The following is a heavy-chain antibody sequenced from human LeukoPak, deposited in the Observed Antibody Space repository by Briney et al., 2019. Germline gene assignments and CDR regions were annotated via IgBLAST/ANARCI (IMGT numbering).Heavy chain of an antibody. V-gene: IGHV1-2*02. Sequence: ASVKVSCKPSGYTFTGYYMHWVRLAPGQRREWLGWINANSGRTNYAQKFQGRVTMTRDTSISTAYMELSRLKSDDTAVYYCARLTEQQLAHFDYWGQGTLVTVSS. D-gene: IGHD6-13*01. CDR1: GYTFTGYY. CDR2: INANSGRT. J-gene: IGHJ4*02. CDR3: ARLTEQQLAHFDY.